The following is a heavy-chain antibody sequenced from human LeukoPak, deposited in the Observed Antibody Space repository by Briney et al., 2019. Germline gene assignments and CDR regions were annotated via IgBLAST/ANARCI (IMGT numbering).Heavy chain of an antibody. J-gene: IGHJ4*02. Sequence: GESLKISCKASGYRFTSYWIGWVRQMPGKGLEWVGIIYPSDSDARYSPSFQGQVTISADKSINTAYLQWSSLKASDTAMYYCTRRNYDILTGYYNDYFDYWGQGTLVTVSS. V-gene: IGHV5-51*01. CDR2: IYPSDSDA. D-gene: IGHD3-9*01. CDR1: GYRFTSYW. CDR3: TRRNYDILTGYYNDYFDY.